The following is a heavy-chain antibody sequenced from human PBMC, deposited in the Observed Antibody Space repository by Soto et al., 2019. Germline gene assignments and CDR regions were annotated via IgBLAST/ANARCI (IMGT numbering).Heavy chain of an antibody. Sequence: ASVKVSCKVSGYTLTELSMHWVRQAPGKGLEWMGGFDPEDGETIYAQKFQGRVTMTEDTSTDTAYMELSSLRSEDTAVYYCATGNSLIKLWLSFDYWGQGTLVTVSS. D-gene: IGHD5-18*01. CDR2: FDPEDGET. CDR1: GYTLTELS. J-gene: IGHJ4*02. CDR3: ATGNSLIKLWLSFDY. V-gene: IGHV1-24*01.